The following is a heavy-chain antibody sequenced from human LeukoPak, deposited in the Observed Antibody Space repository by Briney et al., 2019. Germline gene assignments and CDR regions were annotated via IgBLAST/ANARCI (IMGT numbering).Heavy chain of an antibody. CDR1: GGSISSSSYY. D-gene: IGHD4-17*01. Sequence: PSETLSLTCTVSGGSISSSSYYWGWIRQPPGKGLEWIGSIYYSGSTYYNPSLKSRVTISVDTSKNRFSLKLSSVTAADTAVYYCQGGTTVTTSGGGYDDYWGQGTLVTVSS. V-gene: IGHV4-39*07. CDR2: IYYSGST. J-gene: IGHJ4*02. CDR3: QGGTTVTTSGGGYDDY.